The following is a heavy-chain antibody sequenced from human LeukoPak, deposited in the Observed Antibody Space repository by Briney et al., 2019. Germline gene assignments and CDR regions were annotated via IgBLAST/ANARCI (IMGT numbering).Heavy chain of an antibody. CDR2: INGDGSST. D-gene: IGHD6-25*01. V-gene: IGHV3-74*01. Sequence: GGSLRLSCAASGFTFSSYWMHWVRQAPGKGLAWVSRINGDGSSTTYADSVRGRFTISRNNAKNTLYLEMNSLRVDDTATYYCATANFHAFEIWGQGTMVTVS. CDR1: GFTFSSYW. CDR3: ATANFHAFEI. J-gene: IGHJ3*02.